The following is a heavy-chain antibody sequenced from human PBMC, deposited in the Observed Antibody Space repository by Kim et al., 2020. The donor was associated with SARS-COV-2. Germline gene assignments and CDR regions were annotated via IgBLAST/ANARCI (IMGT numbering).Heavy chain of an antibody. CDR2: INAGNGNT. CDR1: GYTFTSYA. J-gene: IGHJ6*02. CDR3: ARDEGLGGVAATLVGYYYGMDV. D-gene: IGHD2-15*01. Sequence: ASVKVSCKASGYTFTSYAMHWVRQAPGQRLEWMGWINAGNGNTKYSQKFQGRVTITRDTSASTAYMELSSLRSEDTAVYYCARDEGLGGVAATLVGYYYGMDVWGQGTTVTVSS. V-gene: IGHV1-3*01.